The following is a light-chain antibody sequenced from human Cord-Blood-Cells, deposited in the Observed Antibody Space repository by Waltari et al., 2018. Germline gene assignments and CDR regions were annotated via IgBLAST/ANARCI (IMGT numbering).Light chain of an antibody. CDR2: QDS. CDR3: QAWDSSTDYV. V-gene: IGLV3-1*01. Sequence: SYELTQPPSVSVSPGQTASITCSGDKLGDKYACWYQQKPGQSPVLVIYQDSKRPSGHPERFSGSNAGNTATLTISGTQAMDEADYYCQAWDSSTDYVFGTGTKVTVL. J-gene: IGLJ1*01. CDR1: KLGDKY.